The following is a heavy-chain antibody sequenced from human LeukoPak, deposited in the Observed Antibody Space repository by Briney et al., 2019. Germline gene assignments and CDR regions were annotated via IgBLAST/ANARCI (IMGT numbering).Heavy chain of an antibody. J-gene: IGHJ4*02. V-gene: IGHV3-15*01. CDR1: GFTFSNAW. D-gene: IGHD3-10*01. CDR2: IKSKTDGGTT. CDR3: TTGLITMARGVYFDY. Sequence: GGSLRLSCAASGFTFSNAWMGWVRQAPGKGLEWVGRIKSKTDGGTTDYAAPVKGRFTISRDDSKNTLYLQMNSLKTEDTAVYYCTTGLITMARGVYFDYWGQGTLVTVSS.